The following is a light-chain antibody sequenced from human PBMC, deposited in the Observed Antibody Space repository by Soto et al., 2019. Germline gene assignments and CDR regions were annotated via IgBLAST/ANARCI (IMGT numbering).Light chain of an antibody. V-gene: IGKV3-11*01. CDR2: DAS. J-gene: IGKJ5*01. CDR1: QSVSSY. Sequence: DIVLTQSPATVSLSPGERATLSCRASQSVSSYLAWYQQKPGQAPRLLIYDASNRATGIPARFSGSGSGTDFTLTISSLEPEDSAVYYCQQRSNWPPTFGQGTRLEIK. CDR3: QQRSNWPPT.